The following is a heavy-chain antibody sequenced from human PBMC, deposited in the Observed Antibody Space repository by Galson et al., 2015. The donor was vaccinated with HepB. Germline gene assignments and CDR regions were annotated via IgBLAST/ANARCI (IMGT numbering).Heavy chain of an antibody. V-gene: IGHV3-15*01. CDR3: TTDPYCSGGSCYLTDSYYGMDV. Sequence: SLRLSCAASGFTFSNAWMSWVRQAPGKGLEWVGRIKSKTDGGTTDYAAPVKGRFTISRDDSKNTLYLQMNSLKTEDTAVYYCTTDPYCSGGSCYLTDSYYGMDVCVQMTTVTVSS. J-gene: IGHJ6*02. CDR2: IKSKTDGGTT. D-gene: IGHD2-15*01. CDR1: GFTFSNAW.